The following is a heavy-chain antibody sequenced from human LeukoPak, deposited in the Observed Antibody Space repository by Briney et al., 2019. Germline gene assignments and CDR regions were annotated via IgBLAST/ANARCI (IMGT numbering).Heavy chain of an antibody. Sequence: SETLSLTCTVSGGSISSSSYYWGWIRQPPGKGLEWIGSIYYSGSTYYNPSLKSRVTISVDTSKNQFSLKLSSVTAADTAVYYCARHDEDYSNCVNYWGQGTLVTVSS. CDR2: IYYSGST. CDR1: GGSISSSSYY. CDR3: ARHDEDYSNCVNY. J-gene: IGHJ4*02. V-gene: IGHV4-39*01. D-gene: IGHD4-11*01.